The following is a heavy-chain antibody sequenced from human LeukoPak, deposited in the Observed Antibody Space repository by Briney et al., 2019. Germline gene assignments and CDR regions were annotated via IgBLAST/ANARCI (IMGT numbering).Heavy chain of an antibody. D-gene: IGHD3-9*01. CDR1: GGSFSGYY. J-gene: IGHJ5*02. CDR2: INHSGST. Sequence: PSETLSLTCAVYGGSFSGYYWSWIRQPPGKGLEWIGEINHSGSTNYNPSLKSRVTISVDTSKNQFSLKLSSVTAADTAVYYCARHPLPYYDILTGYYFWFDPWGQGTLVTVSS. V-gene: IGHV4-34*01. CDR3: ARHPLPYYDILTGYYFWFDP.